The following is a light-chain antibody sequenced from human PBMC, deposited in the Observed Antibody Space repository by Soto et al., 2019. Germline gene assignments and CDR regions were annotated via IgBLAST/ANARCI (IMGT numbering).Light chain of an antibody. CDR2: DVS. Sequence: QSVLTQPVSVSGSPGQSITISCTGTSSDVGGYNYVSWYQQHPGKAPKLIIYDVSNRPSGVSNRFSGSKSGNTASLTISGLQAEDETDYYCSSYTSSSTPYVFGTGTKLTVL. V-gene: IGLV2-14*01. CDR1: SSDVGGYNY. J-gene: IGLJ1*01. CDR3: SSYTSSSTPYV.